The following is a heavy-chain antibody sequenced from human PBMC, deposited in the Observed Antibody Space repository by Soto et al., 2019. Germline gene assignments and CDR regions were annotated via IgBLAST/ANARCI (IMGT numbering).Heavy chain of an antibody. J-gene: IGHJ4*02. Sequence: EVQLVESGGGLVQPGGSLRLSCAASGFAFSSYSMNWVRQAPGKGLEWISYISSSISTIYYADSVKGRFTISRDNAKNLLYLQMNSLRPEDTAVYYCATRIVVAADFDYWGQGVLVTVSS. CDR1: GFAFSSYS. D-gene: IGHD6-19*01. CDR3: ATRIVVAADFDY. CDR2: ISSSISTI. V-gene: IGHV3-48*01.